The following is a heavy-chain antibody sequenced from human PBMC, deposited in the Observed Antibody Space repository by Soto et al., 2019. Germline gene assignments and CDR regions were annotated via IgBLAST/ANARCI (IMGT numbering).Heavy chain of an antibody. CDR1: GFTFSDYY. D-gene: IGHD3-22*01. CDR3: ARDLLIVGGYYDSSGLDY. V-gene: IGHV3-11*01. CDR2: ISSSGSTI. J-gene: IGHJ4*02. Sequence: GGSLRLSCAASGFTFSDYYMSWIRQAPGKGLEWVSYISSSGSTIYYADAVKGRFTISRDNAKNSLYLQMNSLRAEDTAVYYCARDLLIVGGYYDSSGLDYWGQGTLVTVSS.